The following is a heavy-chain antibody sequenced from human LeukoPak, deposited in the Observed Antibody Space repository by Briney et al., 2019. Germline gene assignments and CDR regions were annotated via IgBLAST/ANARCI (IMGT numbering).Heavy chain of an antibody. CDR1: GFTFSSYT. D-gene: IGHD7-27*01. J-gene: IGHJ4*02. Sequence: GGSLRLSCAASGFTFSSYTMSWVRQAPGKGLEWVSTITTSDGNTYYADSVKGRFTVSRDNSKNTLFLQMNSLRAEDTAVYYCAKDGGLWVSAHWGDSWGRGTLVTVST. CDR2: ITTSDGNT. V-gene: IGHV3-23*01. CDR3: AKDGGLWVSAHWGDS.